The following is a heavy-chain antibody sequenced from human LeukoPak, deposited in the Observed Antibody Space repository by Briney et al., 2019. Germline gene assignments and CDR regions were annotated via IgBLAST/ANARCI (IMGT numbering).Heavy chain of an antibody. CDR2: INHSGST. CDR1: GGSFSGYY. D-gene: IGHD6-19*01. J-gene: IGHJ4*02. CDR3: ARAAVAGPIDY. Sequence: SETLSLTCAVYGGSFSGYYWSWIRQPPGKGLEWIGEINHSGSTNYNPSLKSRVTISVDTSKNQFSLKLSSVTAADTAVYYCARAAVAGPIDYWGQGTLSPSPQ. V-gene: IGHV4-34*01.